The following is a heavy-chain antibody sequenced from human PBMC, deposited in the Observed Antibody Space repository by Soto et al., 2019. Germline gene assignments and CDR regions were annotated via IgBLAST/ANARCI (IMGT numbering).Heavy chain of an antibody. Sequence: GASVKVSCKASGGTFSSYAISWVRQAPGQGLEWMGGIIPTFGTPNYAQKFQGRVTITADKSTSTAYMELSSLRYEDTAVYFCAKDQGGLPFDNWGQGTLVTVSS. CDR3: AKDQGGLPFDN. D-gene: IGHD2-15*01. CDR2: IIPTFGTP. CDR1: GGTFSSYA. V-gene: IGHV1-69*06. J-gene: IGHJ4*02.